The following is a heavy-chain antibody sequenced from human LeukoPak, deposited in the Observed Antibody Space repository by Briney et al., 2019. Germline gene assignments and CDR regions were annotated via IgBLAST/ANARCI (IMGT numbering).Heavy chain of an antibody. D-gene: IGHD2-15*01. Sequence: ASVKVSCKASGYTFTSYDINWVRQATGQGLEWMGWMNPNSGNTGYAQKFQGRVTLTRNTSISTAYMELSSLRSEDTAVYYCARGGGENYYFDYWGQGTLVTVSS. V-gene: IGHV1-8*01. CDR2: MNPNSGNT. CDR3: ARGGGENYYFDY. J-gene: IGHJ4*02. CDR1: GYTFTSYD.